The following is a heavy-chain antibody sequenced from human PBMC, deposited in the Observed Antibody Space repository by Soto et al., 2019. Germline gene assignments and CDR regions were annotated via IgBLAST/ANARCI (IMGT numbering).Heavy chain of an antibody. V-gene: IGHV3-7*04. CDR3: ARVLRNELPIFGVVIILPNDY. Sequence: GGSLRLSCAASGFTFSSYWMSWVRQAPGKGLEWVANIKQDGSEKYYVDSVKGRFTISRDNAKNSLYLQMNSLRAEDTAVYYCARVLRNELPIFGVVIILPNDYWGQGTLVTVSS. J-gene: IGHJ4*02. CDR2: IKQDGSEK. CDR1: GFTFSSYW. D-gene: IGHD3-3*01.